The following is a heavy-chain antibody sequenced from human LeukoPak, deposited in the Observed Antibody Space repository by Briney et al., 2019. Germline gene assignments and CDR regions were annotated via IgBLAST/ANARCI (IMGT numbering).Heavy chain of an antibody. V-gene: IGHV3-33*01. J-gene: IGHJ4*02. CDR2: IWYDGSNK. Sequence: AGGSLRLSCAASGFTFSSYGMHWVRQAPGKGLEWVAVIWYDGSNKYYADSVKGRFTISRDNAKNSLYLQMNSLRAEDTAVYYCARGDGGAAGYDYWGQGTLVTVSS. CDR3: ARGDGGAAGYDY. CDR1: GFTFSSYG. D-gene: IGHD1-26*01.